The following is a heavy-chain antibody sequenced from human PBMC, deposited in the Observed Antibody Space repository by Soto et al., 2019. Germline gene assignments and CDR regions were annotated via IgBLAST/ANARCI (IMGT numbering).Heavy chain of an antibody. V-gene: IGHV3-30-3*01. CDR2: ISYDGSNK. Sequence: QVQLVESGGGVVQPGRSLRLSCAASGFTCSSYAMHWVRQAPGKGLEWVAVISYDGSNKYYAGSVKGRFTISRDKSKNALYLQMHSLRAEDTAVYCCARGGSGGYKDGMDVWGQGATVTVPS. D-gene: IGHD6-19*01. J-gene: IGHJ6*02. CDR1: GFTCSSYA. CDR3: ARGGSGGYKDGMDV.